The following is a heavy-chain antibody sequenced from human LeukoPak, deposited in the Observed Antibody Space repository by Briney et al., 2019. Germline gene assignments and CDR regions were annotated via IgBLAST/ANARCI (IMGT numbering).Heavy chain of an antibody. D-gene: IGHD5-24*01. V-gene: IGHV4-30-2*01. CDR1: GGSISSGGYS. CDR2: IYHSGST. J-gene: IGHJ3*02. Sequence: PSETLSLICAVSGGSISSGGYSWSWIRQPPGKGLEWIGYIYHSGSTYYNPSLKSRVTISVDRSKNQFSLKLSSVTAADTAVYYCASNVELATIGAFDIWGQGTMVTVSS. CDR3: ASNVELATIGAFDI.